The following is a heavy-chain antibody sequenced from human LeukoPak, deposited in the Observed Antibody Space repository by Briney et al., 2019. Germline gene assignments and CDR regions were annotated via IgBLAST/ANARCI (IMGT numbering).Heavy chain of an antibody. D-gene: IGHD3-10*01. V-gene: IGHV4-39*01. Sequence: SETLSLTCTVSGGSISSSSYYWGWIRQPPGKGLEWIGSIYYSGSTYYNPSLKSRVTISVDTSKNQFSLMLSSVTAADTAVYYCARQAAMVRELPAFDYWGQGTLVTVSS. CDR1: GGSISSSSYY. J-gene: IGHJ4*02. CDR2: IYYSGST. CDR3: ARQAAMVRELPAFDY.